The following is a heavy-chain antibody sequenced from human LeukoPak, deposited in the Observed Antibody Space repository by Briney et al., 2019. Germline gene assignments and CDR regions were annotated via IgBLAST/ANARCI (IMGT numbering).Heavy chain of an antibody. J-gene: IGHJ4*02. CDR3: Y. Sequence: GGSLRLSCTASGFTFSDYWMTWVRQAPGKGPEWVANIKQDGSRRYYVDSVRGRFTISRDNAKNSLFLQMNGLRAEDTAVYFDYWGQGTLVTVSS. CDR2: IKQDGSRR. V-gene: IGHV3-7*01. CDR1: GFTFSDYW.